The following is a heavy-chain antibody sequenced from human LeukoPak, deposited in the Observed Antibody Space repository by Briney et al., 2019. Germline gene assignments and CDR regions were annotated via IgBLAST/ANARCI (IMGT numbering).Heavy chain of an antibody. D-gene: IGHD6-6*01. V-gene: IGHV3-23*01. CDR2: ISGSGVNT. CDR1: GLTFSNSA. Sequence: GGSLRLSCAASGLTFSNSAMSWVRKAPGKRREWVSSISGSGVNTYYADSVKGRFTIFRDNSKNTLYLQMNSLRVEDTAVYYCAKEIVPPSGYYFDYWGQGTLVTVSS. J-gene: IGHJ4*02. CDR3: AKEIVPPSGYYFDY.